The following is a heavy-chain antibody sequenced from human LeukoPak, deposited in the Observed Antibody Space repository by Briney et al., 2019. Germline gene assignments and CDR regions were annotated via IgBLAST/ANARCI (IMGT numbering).Heavy chain of an antibody. Sequence: ASVKVSCKASGYTFTSYAMHWVRQAPGQRLEWMGWINAGNGNTKYSQKFQGRVTITRDTSASTAYMELSSLRSEDTAVYYCARVGYYGSGSPNWFDPWGQGTLVTVSS. CDR2: INAGNGNT. V-gene: IGHV1-3*01. CDR3: ARVGYYGSGSPNWFDP. J-gene: IGHJ5*02. CDR1: GYTFTSYA. D-gene: IGHD3-10*01.